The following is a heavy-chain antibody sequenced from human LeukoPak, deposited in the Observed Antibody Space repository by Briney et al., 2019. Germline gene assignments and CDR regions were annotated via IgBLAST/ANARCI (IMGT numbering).Heavy chain of an antibody. CDR2: ITSSSSYT. D-gene: IGHD1-26*01. CDR1: GFTFSTYN. V-gene: IGHV3-21*04. J-gene: IGHJ3*02. CDR3: ARGGSYLSAFDI. Sequence: AGGSLRLSCAASGFTFSTYNMNWVRQAPGKGLEWVSSITSSSSYTFYADSVKGRFTISRDNAKNSLYLQMNSLRAEDTAVYYCARGGSYLSAFDIWGQGTMVTVSS.